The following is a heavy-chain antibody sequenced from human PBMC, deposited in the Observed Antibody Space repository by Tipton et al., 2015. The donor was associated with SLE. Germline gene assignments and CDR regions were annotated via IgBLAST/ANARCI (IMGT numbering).Heavy chain of an antibody. Sequence: TLSLTCTVSDASMNYFYWTWIRQPPGKGLEWIGYIHYSGSTNCDPSLKSRVTISVDTSKNQFSLKLTSVAAADTAVYYCARDRYCGGGSCFDWFFDLWGRGTLVTVSS. J-gene: IGHJ2*01. CDR3: ARDRYCGGGSCFDWFFDL. CDR2: IHYSGST. D-gene: IGHD2-15*01. V-gene: IGHV4-59*01. CDR1: DASMNYFY.